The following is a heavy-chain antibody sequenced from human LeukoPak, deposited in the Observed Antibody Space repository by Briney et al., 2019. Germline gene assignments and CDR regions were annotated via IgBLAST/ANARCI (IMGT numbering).Heavy chain of an antibody. J-gene: IGHJ2*01. Sequence: KPSETLSLTCAVYGGSFSGYYWSWIRQPPGKGLEWIGDINHSGSTNYNPSLKSRVTISVDTSKNQFSLKLSSVTAADTAVYYCARDYGGNPNHWYFDLWGRGTLVTVSS. D-gene: IGHD4-23*01. CDR2: INHSGST. V-gene: IGHV4-34*01. CDR3: ARDYGGNPNHWYFDL. CDR1: GGSFSGYY.